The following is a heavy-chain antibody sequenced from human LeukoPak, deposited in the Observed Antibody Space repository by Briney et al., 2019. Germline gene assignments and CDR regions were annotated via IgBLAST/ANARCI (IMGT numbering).Heavy chain of an antibody. Sequence: GSLRISCAASGFTFSTSWMHWVRQAPGKGLVWVSRINTDGNAISYADSVRGRFTISRDNAKNTLYLQVNNLKAEDTAVYYCTRSRYSGSSMEYWGQGTQVTVSS. CDR1: GFTFSTSW. CDR3: TRSRYSGSSMEY. V-gene: IGHV3-74*01. D-gene: IGHD1-26*01. CDR2: INTDGNAI. J-gene: IGHJ4*02.